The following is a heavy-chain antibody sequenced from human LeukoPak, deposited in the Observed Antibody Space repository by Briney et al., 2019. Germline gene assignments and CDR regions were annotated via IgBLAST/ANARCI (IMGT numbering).Heavy chain of an antibody. CDR3: ARDHDSSGYYFNWFDP. V-gene: IGHV1-18*01. CDR2: ISAYNGNT. CDR1: GYTFTSYG. J-gene: IGHJ5*02. D-gene: IGHD3-22*01. Sequence: ASVNVSCKASGYTFTSYGISWVRQAPGQGLEWMGWISAYNGNTNYAQKLQGRVTMTTDTSTSTAYMELRSLRSDDTAVYYCARDHDSSGYYFNWFDPWGQGTLVTVSS.